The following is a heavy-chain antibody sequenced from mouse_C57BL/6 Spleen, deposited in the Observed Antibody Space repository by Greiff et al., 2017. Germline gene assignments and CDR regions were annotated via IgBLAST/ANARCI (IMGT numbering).Heavy chain of an antibody. D-gene: IGHD1-1*01. V-gene: IGHV5-12*01. CDR2: ISNGGGST. J-gene: IGHJ1*03. CDR1: GFTFSDYY. CDR3: ARNYYGSSWYFDV. Sequence: DVKLVESGGGLVQPGGSLKLSCAASGFTFSDYYMYWVRQTPEKRLEWVAYISNGGGSTYYPDTVKGRFTISRDNAKNTLYLQMSRLKSEDTAMYYCARNYYGSSWYFDVWGTGTTVTVSS.